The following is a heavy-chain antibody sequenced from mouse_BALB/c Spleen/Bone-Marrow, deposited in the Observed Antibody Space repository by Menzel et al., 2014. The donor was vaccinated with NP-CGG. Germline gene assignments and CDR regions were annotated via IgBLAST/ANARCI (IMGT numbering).Heavy chain of an antibody. CDR2: INPESSTI. CDR1: GFDFRRYW. CDR3: ARLGYYGYFVD. J-gene: IGHJ2*01. D-gene: IGHD1-1*01. V-gene: IGHV4-1*02. Sequence: EVKVEESGGGLVQPGGSLKLSCAASGFDFRRYWMSWVRQGPGKGLEWIGEINPESSTINYTPSLKGKFIISRDNAKNTLYLQMSKVRSEDTALYYCARLGYYGYFVDWGQGTTLTVSS.